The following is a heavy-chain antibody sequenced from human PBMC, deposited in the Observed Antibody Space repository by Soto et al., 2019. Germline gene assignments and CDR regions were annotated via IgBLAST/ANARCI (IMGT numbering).Heavy chain of an antibody. V-gene: IGHV3-23*01. D-gene: IGHD5-12*01. J-gene: IGHJ6*03. CDR3: AKGSGYDYTYYYHCYMDV. Sequence: PGGSLRLSCAASGFTFINYAMSWVRQAPGKGLEWVSSISGAGGSTYYADSVKGRFTISRDNSKNTLYLQVNSLRADDTAVYYCAKGSGYDYTYYYHCYMDVWGKGTTVTVPS. CDR2: ISGAGGST. CDR1: GFTFINYA.